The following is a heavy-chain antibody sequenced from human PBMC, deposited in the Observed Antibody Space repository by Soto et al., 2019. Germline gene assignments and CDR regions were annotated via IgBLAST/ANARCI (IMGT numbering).Heavy chain of an antibody. CDR2: ISLYSDGT. D-gene: IGHD2-2*01. J-gene: IGHJ5*02. Sequence: QVQLVQSGGEVKRPGASVKVSCKTSGYTFSNYCITWVRQAPGQPLEWLGWISLYSDGTNYAQKFQGRVSMTTDTSTTTAYMELRSLRSDDTAVYYCARVVPGAEAWFGPWGQGTLVTVSS. CDR1: GYTFSNYC. CDR3: ARVVPGAEAWFGP. V-gene: IGHV1-18*01.